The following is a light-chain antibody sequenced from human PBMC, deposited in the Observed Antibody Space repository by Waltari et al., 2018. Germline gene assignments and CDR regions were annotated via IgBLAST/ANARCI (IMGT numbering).Light chain of an antibody. CDR3: QQLNSYPIT. V-gene: IGKV1-9*01. J-gene: IGKJ5*01. CDR2: AAS. Sequence: IQLTQSPSSLSASVGDRVTITCRASQGISSNLAWYQQKPGKAPKLLISAASTLQSGVPLRFSGSGSGTDFTLTISSLQPEDFATYYCQQLNSYPITFSQGTRLEIK. CDR1: QGISSN.